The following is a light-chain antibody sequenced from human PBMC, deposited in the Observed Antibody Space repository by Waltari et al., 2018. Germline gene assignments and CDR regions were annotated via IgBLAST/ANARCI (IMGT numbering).Light chain of an antibody. Sequence: DIQMTQSPSSLSASVGAAVTITCRASQSISNWLDWYQQKPGKAPKLLIYKASNLQTGVPSRFSGSGSGTEFTLTITSLQAEDFATYYCLQYDNSPHIFGQGTKVEIE. CDR3: LQYDNSPHI. CDR2: KAS. V-gene: IGKV1-5*03. CDR1: QSISNW. J-gene: IGKJ2*01.